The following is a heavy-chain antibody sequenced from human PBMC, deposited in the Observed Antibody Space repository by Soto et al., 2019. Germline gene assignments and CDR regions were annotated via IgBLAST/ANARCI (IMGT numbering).Heavy chain of an antibody. D-gene: IGHD2-21*02. CDR3: AKGVMVAAIIDY. Sequence: QVQLVQSAAEVKKPGSSMKVSCKASGGTFNSYTIDWVRQAPGQGLEWMGRIIPGVNITNYAQKCQGRVTITADRSTSTVYLDLSSLRSEDTAVYYCAKGVMVAAIIDYWGQGTLVTVSS. CDR1: GGTFNSYT. V-gene: IGHV1-69*02. CDR2: IIPGVNIT. J-gene: IGHJ4*02.